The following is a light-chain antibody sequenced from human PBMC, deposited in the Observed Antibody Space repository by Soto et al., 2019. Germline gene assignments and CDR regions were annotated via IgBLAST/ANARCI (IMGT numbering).Light chain of an antibody. J-gene: IGKJ5*01. CDR1: QSVSSS. Sequence: EIVLTQSPATLSLSPEERATLSCRASQSVSSSLAWYQQKPGQAPRLLMYDTSNRATGIPARFSGSGSGTDFTLTISSLEPEDFAVYYCQQRSNWPLTFGQGTRLEIK. CDR2: DTS. V-gene: IGKV3-11*01. CDR3: QQRSNWPLT.